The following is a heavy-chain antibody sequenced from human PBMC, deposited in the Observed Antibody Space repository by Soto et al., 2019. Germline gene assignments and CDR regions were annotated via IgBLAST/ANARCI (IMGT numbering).Heavy chain of an antibody. CDR3: VRTSLVVAAATREDY. CDR1: GFTFSSYC. Sequence: EVQLVESGGGLVQPGGSLRLSCAASGFTFSSYCMHWVRQAPGKGLVWVSRINSDGSSTSYADSVKGRFTISRDNAKNTLYLQMNSLRAEDTGVYYCVRTSLVVAAATREDYWGQGTLVTVSS. CDR2: INSDGSST. D-gene: IGHD2-15*01. V-gene: IGHV3-74*01. J-gene: IGHJ4*02.